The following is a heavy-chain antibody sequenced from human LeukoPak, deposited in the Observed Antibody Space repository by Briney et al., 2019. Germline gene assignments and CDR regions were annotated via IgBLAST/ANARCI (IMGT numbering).Heavy chain of an antibody. CDR2: IYHSGNT. CDR3: ARQTGSGLFILP. J-gene: IGHJ4*02. Sequence: SGTLSLTCAVSGGSISSSNWWSWVRQPPGKGLEWIGEIYHSGNTYYNASLKSQVSISIDTSKNRFSLKLTSVTAADTAVYYCARQTGSGLFILPGGQGTLVTVSS. V-gene: IGHV4-4*02. D-gene: IGHD3/OR15-3a*01. CDR1: GGSISSSNW.